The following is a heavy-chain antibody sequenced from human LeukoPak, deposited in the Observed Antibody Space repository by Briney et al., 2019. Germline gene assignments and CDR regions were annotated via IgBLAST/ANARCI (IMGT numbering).Heavy chain of an antibody. CDR3: AAKMVRGVINYYGMDV. D-gene: IGHD3-10*01. J-gene: IGHJ6*04. CDR1: GYTITSYA. CDR2: INAGNGNT. V-gene: IGHV1-3*01. Sequence: ASVKVSCKASGYTITSYAMHWVRQAPGQRLEWMGWINAGNGNTKYSQKFQGRVTITRDTSASTAYMELSSLRSEDTAVYYCAAKMVRGVINYYGMDVWGKGTTVTVSS.